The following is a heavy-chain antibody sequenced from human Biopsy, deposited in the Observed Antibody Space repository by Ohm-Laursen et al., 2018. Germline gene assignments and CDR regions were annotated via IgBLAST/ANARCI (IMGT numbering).Heavy chain of an antibody. V-gene: IGHV4-59*07. CDR2: ISYTGGI. CDR1: GGSISGYH. J-gene: IGHJ4*02. D-gene: IGHD2-2*01. CDR3: ARMPHFDY. Sequence: SDTLSLTCTVSGGSISGYHWSWIRKSPGQGLEWLAYISYTGGITSNPSLNGRATMSPDTSKNQFPLRLIYGTAADTAVYYCARMPHFDYWGQGILVTVSS.